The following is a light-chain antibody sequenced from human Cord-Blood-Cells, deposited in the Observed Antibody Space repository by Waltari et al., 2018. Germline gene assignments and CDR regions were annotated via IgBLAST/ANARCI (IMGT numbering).Light chain of an antibody. CDR2: DVS. J-gene: IGLJ3*02. V-gene: IGLV2-11*01. Sequence: QSALTQPPSVSGSPGQSVTISCTGTSSDVGGYNYVSWYQQHPGKAPKLMIYDVSKRPSGVPDRFSGSKSGNTASLTISGLQAEDEADYYCCSYAGSEVFGGGTKLTVL. CDR3: CSYAGSEV. CDR1: SSDVGGYNY.